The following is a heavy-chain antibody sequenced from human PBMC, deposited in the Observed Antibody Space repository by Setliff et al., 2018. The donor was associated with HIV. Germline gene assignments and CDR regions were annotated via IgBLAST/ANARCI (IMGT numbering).Heavy chain of an antibody. CDR3: ARSWGSGSYPY. CDR2: INYSGST. Sequence: KTSETLSLTCAVYGGSFSGYYWSWIRQPPGKGLEWIGEINYSGSTSYNPSLKSRVTISVDTSKNQFSLKLTSVTAADTAVYYCARSWGSGSYPYWGQGTLVTVSS. D-gene: IGHD3-10*01. CDR1: GGSFSGYY. V-gene: IGHV4-34*01. J-gene: IGHJ4*02.